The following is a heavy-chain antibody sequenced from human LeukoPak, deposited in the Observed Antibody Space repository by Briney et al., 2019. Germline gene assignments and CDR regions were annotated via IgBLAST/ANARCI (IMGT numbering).Heavy chain of an antibody. Sequence: ASVKVSCKASGYTFTGYYMHWVRQAPGQGLEWMGWINPNSGGTNYAQKFQGRVTMTRDTSISTAYMELSRLRSDDTAVYCCARATDIVATGDYWGQGTLVTVSS. CDR1: GYTFTGYY. CDR3: ARATDIVATGDY. V-gene: IGHV1-2*02. J-gene: IGHJ4*02. CDR2: INPNSGGT. D-gene: IGHD5-12*01.